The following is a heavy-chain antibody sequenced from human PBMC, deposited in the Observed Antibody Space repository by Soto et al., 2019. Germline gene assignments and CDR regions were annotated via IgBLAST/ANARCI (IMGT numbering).Heavy chain of an antibody. CDR2: IYYSGST. CDR1: QGYIISGVYY. D-gene: IGHD2-2*01. Sequence: ALDTPSLTPTFAQGYIISGVYYWRWIIPRPRKGLEWIGYIYYSGSTYYNPSLKSRVTISVDTSKNQFSLKLSSVTAADTAVYYCARWGYKSVRSAAENWFDPWGQGTLVTVSS. CDR3: ARWGYKSVRSAAENWFDP. V-gene: IGHV4-31*03. J-gene: IGHJ5*02.